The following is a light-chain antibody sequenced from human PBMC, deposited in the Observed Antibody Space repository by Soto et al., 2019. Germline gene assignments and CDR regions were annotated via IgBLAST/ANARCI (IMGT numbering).Light chain of an antibody. Sequence: QSALTQPPSASGSPGQSVTISCTGTSSDVGGYKFVSWYQQHPGKVPKLMIYDVNKRPSGVPDRFSGSKSGNTASLTVSGLQAEDEADYYCSSYAGSNTFVFGTGTKLTVL. CDR3: SSYAGSNTFV. CDR2: DVN. CDR1: SSDVGGYKF. V-gene: IGLV2-8*01. J-gene: IGLJ1*01.